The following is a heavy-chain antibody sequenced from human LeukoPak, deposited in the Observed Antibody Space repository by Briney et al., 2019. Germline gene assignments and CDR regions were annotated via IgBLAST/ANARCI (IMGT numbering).Heavy chain of an antibody. CDR1: GFTFSSYS. V-gene: IGHV3-21*01. CDR3: ARDMITFGGVIVNLDY. Sequence: PGGSLRLSCAASGFTFSSYSMNWVRQAPGKGLEWVSSISSSSSYIYYADSVKGRFTISRDNAKNSLYLQMNSLGAEDTAVYYCARDMITFGGVIVNLDYWGQGTLVTVSS. D-gene: IGHD3-16*02. J-gene: IGHJ4*02. CDR2: ISSSSSYI.